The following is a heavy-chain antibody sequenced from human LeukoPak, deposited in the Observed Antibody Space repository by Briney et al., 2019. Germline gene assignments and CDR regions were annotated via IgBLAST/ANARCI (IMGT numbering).Heavy chain of an antibody. CDR3: AKDFVRAVPDAFDI. CDR1: AFSFGNYA. J-gene: IGHJ3*02. Sequence: GGSLRLSCAASAFSFGNYAMTWVRQAPVKVLEWVSGVGARGGSTYYADSVKGRFTISRDNSKNTLYLQMNSLRVEDTAIYYCAKDFVRAVPDAFDIWGQGTMVTVSS. V-gene: IGHV3-23*01. CDR2: VGARGGST.